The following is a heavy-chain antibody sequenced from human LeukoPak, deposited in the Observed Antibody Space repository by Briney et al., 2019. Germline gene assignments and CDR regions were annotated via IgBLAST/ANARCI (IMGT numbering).Heavy chain of an antibody. V-gene: IGHV1-2*02. CDR3: ATGIDYYGSGSYYIPRGYYYYMDV. D-gene: IGHD3-10*01. CDR1: GYTFTGYY. J-gene: IGHJ6*03. Sequence: ASVKVSCKASGYTFTGYYMHWVRQAPGQGLEWMGWVNPNSGGTNYAQKFQGRVTMTEDTSTDTAYMELSSLRSEDTAVYYCATGIDYYGSGSYYIPRGYYYYMDVWGKGTTVTVSS. CDR2: VNPNSGGT.